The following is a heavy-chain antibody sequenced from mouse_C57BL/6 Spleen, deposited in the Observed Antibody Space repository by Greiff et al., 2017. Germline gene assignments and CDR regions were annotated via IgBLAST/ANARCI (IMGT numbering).Heavy chain of an antibody. CDR1: GYTFTDYY. V-gene: IGHV1-75*01. CDR3: AKGDDYDGRYFDY. Sequence: VQLQQSGPELVKPGASVKISCKASGYTFTDYYINWVKQRPGQGLEWIGWIFPGSGSTYYNEKFKGKATLTVDKSSSTAYMLLSSLTSEDSAVYFCAKGDDYDGRYFDYWGQGTTLTVSS. CDR2: IFPGSGST. D-gene: IGHD2-4*01. J-gene: IGHJ2*01.